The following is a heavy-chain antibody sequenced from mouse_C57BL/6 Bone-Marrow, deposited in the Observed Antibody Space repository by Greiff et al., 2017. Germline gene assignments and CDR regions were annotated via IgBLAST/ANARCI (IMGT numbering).Heavy chain of an antibody. J-gene: IGHJ4*01. CDR1: GFNIKDDY. Sequence: VQLKESGAELVRPGASVKLSCTASGFNIKDDYMHWVKQRPEQGLEWIGWIDPENGDTEYASKFQGKATITADPSSNTAYLQLSILTSEDTAVYYCTNYYGSPMDYWGQGTSVTVSS. CDR2: IDPENGDT. V-gene: IGHV14-4*01. CDR3: TNYYGSPMDY. D-gene: IGHD1-1*01.